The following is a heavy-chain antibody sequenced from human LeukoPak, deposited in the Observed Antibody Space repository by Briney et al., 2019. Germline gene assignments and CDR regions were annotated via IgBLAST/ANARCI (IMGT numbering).Heavy chain of an antibody. CDR3: ARADGDYEPFFDY. Sequence: PSETLSLTCTVSGDSISSSSYYWGWIRQPPGKGLEWIGSIYYRGSTYYNPSLKSRVTISVDTSKNQFSLKLSSVTAADTAVYYCARADGDYEPFFDYWGQGTLVTVSS. CDR1: GDSISSSSYY. V-gene: IGHV4-39*01. J-gene: IGHJ4*02. CDR2: IYYRGST. D-gene: IGHD4-17*01.